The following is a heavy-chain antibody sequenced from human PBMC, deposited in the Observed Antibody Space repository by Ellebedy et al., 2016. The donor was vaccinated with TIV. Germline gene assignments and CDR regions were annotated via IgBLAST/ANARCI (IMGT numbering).Heavy chain of an antibody. CDR1: GGSISSSGYY. V-gene: IGHV4-39*07. Sequence: SETLSLXXTVSGGSISSSGYYWGWIRQPPGKGLEWIGTIYYSGSTYYNPSLKSRVSISVDTSKNQFSLKLSSVTAADTAVYYCAREGHDYGDSRVAFDIWGQGTMDTVSS. CDR3: AREGHDYGDSRVAFDI. CDR2: IYYSGST. D-gene: IGHD4-17*01. J-gene: IGHJ3*02.